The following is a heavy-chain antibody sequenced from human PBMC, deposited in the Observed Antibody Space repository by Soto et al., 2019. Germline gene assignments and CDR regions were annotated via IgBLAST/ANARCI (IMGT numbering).Heavy chain of an antibody. J-gene: IGHJ4*02. CDR2: FDPEDGET. CDR3: ATFSKSRYCSSTSCYFTGWFDY. Sequence: ASVKVSCKVSGYTLTELSMHWVRQAPGKGLEWMGGFDPEDGETIYAQKFQGRVTMTEDTSTDTAYMELSSLRSEDTAVYYCATFSKSRYCSSTSCYFTGWFDYWGQGTLVTVSS. CDR1: GYTLTELS. D-gene: IGHD2-2*01. V-gene: IGHV1-24*01.